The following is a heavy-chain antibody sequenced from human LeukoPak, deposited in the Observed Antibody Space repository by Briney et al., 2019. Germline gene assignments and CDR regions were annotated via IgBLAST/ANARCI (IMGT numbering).Heavy chain of an antibody. CDR1: GFTFSSYG. CDR3: AREERWMEGTLDY. Sequence: GRSLRLSCAASGFTFSSYGMHWVRQAPGKGLEWVAVIWYDGSNKYYADSVKGRFTISRDNSKNTLYLQMNSLRAEDTAVYYCAREERWMEGTLDYWGQGTLVTVSS. CDR2: IWYDGSNK. J-gene: IGHJ4*02. V-gene: IGHV3-33*01. D-gene: IGHD1-1*01.